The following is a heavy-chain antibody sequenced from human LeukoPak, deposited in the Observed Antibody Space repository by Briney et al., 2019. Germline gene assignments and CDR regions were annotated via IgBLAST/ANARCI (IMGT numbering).Heavy chain of an antibody. CDR1: GFTFSSYS. V-gene: IGHV3-21*01. CDR3: AREVVPAANGYNWFDP. Sequence: GGSLRLSCAASGFTFSSYSMNWVRQAPGKGLEWVSSISSSSSYIYYADSVKGRFTISRDNAKNSLYLQMNSLRAEDTAVYYCAREVVPAANGYNWFDPWGQGTLVTVSS. D-gene: IGHD2-2*01. J-gene: IGHJ5*02. CDR2: ISSSSSYI.